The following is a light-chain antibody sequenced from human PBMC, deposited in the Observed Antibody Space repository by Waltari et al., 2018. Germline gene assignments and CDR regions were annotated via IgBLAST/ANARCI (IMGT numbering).Light chain of an antibody. J-gene: IGKJ3*01. CDR2: DAS. CDR1: QDVRSY. Sequence: IQMTQSPSSLSASVGDRVTITCQASQDVRSYLNWYQQKPGKVPNLLIYDASNLETGVPPRFSGGGSGRDFTLTISSLQPEDIGTYYCQHYHIFPYSFGPGTTVDMK. CDR3: QHYHIFPYS. V-gene: IGKV1-33*01.